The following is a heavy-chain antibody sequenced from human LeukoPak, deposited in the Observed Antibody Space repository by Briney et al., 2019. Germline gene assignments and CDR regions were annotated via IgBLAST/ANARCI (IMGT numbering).Heavy chain of an antibody. V-gene: IGHV4-34*01. J-gene: IGHJ5*02. CDR1: GGSFSGYY. CDR2: INHSGST. Sequence: PSETLSLTCAVYGGSFSGYYWSWIRQPPGKGLAWIGEINHSGSTNYNPSLKSRVTISVDTSKNQFSLKLSSVTAADTAVYYCARAAPADGFDPWGQGTLVTVSS. CDR3: ARAAPADGFDP.